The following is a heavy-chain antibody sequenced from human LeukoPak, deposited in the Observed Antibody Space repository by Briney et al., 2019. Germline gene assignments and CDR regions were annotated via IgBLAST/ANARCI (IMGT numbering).Heavy chain of an antibody. CDR2: INHSGST. CDR3: ARGRVAAAGTPRIWYFDL. J-gene: IGHJ2*01. D-gene: IGHD6-13*01. Sequence: PSETLSLTCAVYGGSFSGYHWSWTRQPPGKGLEWIGEINHSGSTNYNPSLKSRVTISVDTSKNQFSLKLSSVTAADTAVYYCARGRVAAAGTPRIWYFDLWGRGTLVTVSS. V-gene: IGHV4-34*01. CDR1: GGSFSGYH.